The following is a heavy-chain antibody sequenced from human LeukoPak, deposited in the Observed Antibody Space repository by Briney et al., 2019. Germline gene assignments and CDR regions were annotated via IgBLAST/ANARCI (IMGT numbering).Heavy chain of an antibody. V-gene: IGHV3-7*03. CDR3: ARDHLAFGVVITPGSVDAFDI. CDR1: GFTFSSYW. CDR2: IEQDGSEK. Sequence: GGSLRLSCAASGFTFSSYWMSWVRQAPGKGLEWVANIEQDGSEKYYVDSVKGRFTISRDNAKNSLYLQMNSLRAEDTAVYYCARDHLAFGVVITPGSVDAFDIWGQGTMVTVSS. D-gene: IGHD3-3*01. J-gene: IGHJ3*02.